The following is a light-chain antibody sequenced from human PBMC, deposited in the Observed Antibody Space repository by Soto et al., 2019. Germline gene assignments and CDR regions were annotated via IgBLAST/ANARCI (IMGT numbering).Light chain of an antibody. J-gene: IGLJ2*01. CDR1: SSDVGSYNL. Sequence: QSALTQPASVSGSPGQSITISCTGTSSDVGSYNLVSWYQQHPGKAPKLMIYEGSKRPSGVSNRFSGSKSGNTASLTISGLQAEDEADYYCCSDAGSSKVVFGGGTKLTVL. CDR2: EGS. CDR3: CSDAGSSKVV. V-gene: IGLV2-23*01.